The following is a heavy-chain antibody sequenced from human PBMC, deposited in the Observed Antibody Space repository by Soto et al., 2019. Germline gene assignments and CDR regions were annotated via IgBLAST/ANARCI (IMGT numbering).Heavy chain of an antibody. CDR2: INHSGST. Sequence: SETLSLTCTVSGGSISSYYWSWIRQPPGKGLEWIGEINHSGSTNYNPSLKSRVTISVDTSKNQFSLKLSSVTAADTAVYYCARDRGAGYCSSTSCRYYYYYGMDVWGQGTTVTVSS. D-gene: IGHD2-2*01. J-gene: IGHJ6*02. CDR3: ARDRGAGYCSSTSCRYYYYYGMDV. CDR1: GGSISSYY. V-gene: IGHV4-59*01.